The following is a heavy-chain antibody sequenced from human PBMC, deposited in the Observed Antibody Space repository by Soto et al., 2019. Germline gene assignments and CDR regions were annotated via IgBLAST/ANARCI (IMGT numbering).Heavy chain of an antibody. CDR3: ASTRRIYYYDSRGYQGYWFDP. CDR1: GGPFISYA. CDR2: MNPNSGNT. D-gene: IGHD3-22*01. J-gene: IGHJ5*02. V-gene: IGHV1-8*02. Sequence: ASVKVSCKASGGPFISYAISWVRQAPGQGLEWMGWMNPNSGNTGYAQKFQGRVTMTRNTSISTAYMELSSLRSEDTAVYYCASTRRIYYYDSRGYQGYWFDPWGQGTLVTVSS.